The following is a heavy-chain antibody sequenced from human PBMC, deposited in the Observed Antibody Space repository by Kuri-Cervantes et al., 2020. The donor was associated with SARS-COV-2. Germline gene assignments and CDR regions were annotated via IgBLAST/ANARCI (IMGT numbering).Heavy chain of an antibody. V-gene: IGHV4-61*01. CDR1: GGSISSGSYY. J-gene: IGHJ5*02. Sequence: GSLRLSCTVSGGSISSGSYYWSWIRQPPGKGLEWIGYIYYSGSTNYNPSLKSRVTISVDTSKNQFSLKLSSVTAADTAVYYCARRVDYKYWFDPWGQGTLVTVSS. CDR3: ARRVDYKYWFDP. CDR2: IYYSGST. D-gene: IGHD4/OR15-4a*01.